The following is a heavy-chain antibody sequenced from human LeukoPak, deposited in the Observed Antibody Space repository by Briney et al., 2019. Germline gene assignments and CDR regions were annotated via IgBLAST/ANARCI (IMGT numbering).Heavy chain of an antibody. D-gene: IGHD3-3*01. CDR3: ATAPRTYYDFWSGYYTLDY. CDR1: GYTLTELS. J-gene: IGHJ4*02. Sequence: ASVKVSCKVSGYTLTELSMHWVRQAPGKGLEWMGGFDPEDGETIYAQKFQGRVTMTEDTSTDTAYMELSSLRSEDTAVYYYATAPRTYYDFWSGYYTLDYWGQGTLVTVSS. V-gene: IGHV1-24*01. CDR2: FDPEDGET.